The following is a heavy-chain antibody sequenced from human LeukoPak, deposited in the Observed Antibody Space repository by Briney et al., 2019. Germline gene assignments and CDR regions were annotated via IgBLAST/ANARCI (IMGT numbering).Heavy chain of an antibody. CDR2: IYYSGST. V-gene: IGHV4-39*07. Sequence: SETLSLTCTVSGGSISSSSYYWGWIRQPPGKGLEWIGSIYYSGSTYYNPSLKSRVTISVDTSKNQFSLKLSSVTAADKAVYYCARGNVLLWFGEVISWWFDPWGQGTLVTVSS. CDR3: ARGNVLLWFGEVISWWFDP. D-gene: IGHD3-10*01. J-gene: IGHJ5*02. CDR1: GGSISSSSYY.